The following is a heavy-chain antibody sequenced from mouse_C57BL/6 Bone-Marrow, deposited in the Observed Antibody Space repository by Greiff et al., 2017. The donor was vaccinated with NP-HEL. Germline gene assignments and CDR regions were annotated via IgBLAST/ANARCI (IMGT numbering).Heavy chain of an antibody. V-gene: IGHV1-42*01. Sequence: EVQLQQSGPELVKPGASVKISCKASGYSFTGYYMNWVKQSPEKSLEWIGEINPSTGGTTYNQKFKAKATLTVDKSSSTAYMQRKSLTSEDSAVYYCARSPLYYYAMDYWGQGTSVTVSS. CDR3: ARSPLYYYAMDY. J-gene: IGHJ4*01. CDR1: GYSFTGYY. CDR2: INPSTGGT.